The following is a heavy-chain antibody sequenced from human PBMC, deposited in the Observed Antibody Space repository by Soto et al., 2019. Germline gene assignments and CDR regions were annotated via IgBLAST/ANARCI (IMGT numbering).Heavy chain of an antibody. CDR1: GFTFSSYA. CDR3: AKLDFWSGYYQGFDY. V-gene: IGHV3-23*01. CDR2: ISGSGGST. Sequence: PGGSLRLSCAASGFTFSSYAMSWVRQAPGKGLEWVSAISGSGGSTYYADSVKGRFTISRDNSKNTLYLQMNSLRAEDTAVYYCAKLDFWSGYYQGFDYWGQGTLVTVSS. J-gene: IGHJ4*02. D-gene: IGHD3-3*01.